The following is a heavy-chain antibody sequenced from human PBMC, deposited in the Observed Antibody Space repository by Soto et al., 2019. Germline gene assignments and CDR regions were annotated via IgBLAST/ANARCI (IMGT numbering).Heavy chain of an antibody. V-gene: IGHV1-69*06. CDR3: ARELSAQYFDF. J-gene: IGHJ4*02. CDR1: GGTFSSHG. Sequence: QVQLVQSGTVVQRRGSSVKVSCQASGGTFSSHGMAWVRQAPGQGLEWMGGIIPTFGTPTYAPKFQGRVTITADKSTNTSYMELSSMRSQDTGVYYCARELSAQYFDFWGPGTLLTISS. CDR2: IIPTFGTP.